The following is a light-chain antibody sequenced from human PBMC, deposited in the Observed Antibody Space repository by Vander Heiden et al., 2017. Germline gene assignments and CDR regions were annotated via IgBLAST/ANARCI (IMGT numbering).Light chain of an antibody. V-gene: IGLV5-45*03. Sequence: QAVLTQPSSLSASPGASASLTCTLRSGINVGTYRIYWYQQKPGSPPQYLLRYKSDADKQQGSGVPSRFSGYKDASDNAGILPIFGLQAEDDSYYYSKNWNSSAGVVGGGTKLTVL. CDR2: YKSDADK. CDR3: KNWNSSAGV. J-gene: IGLJ3*02. CDR1: SGINVGTYR.